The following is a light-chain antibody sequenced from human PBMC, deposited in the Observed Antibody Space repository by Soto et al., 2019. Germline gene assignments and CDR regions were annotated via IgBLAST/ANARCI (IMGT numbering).Light chain of an antibody. J-gene: IGKJ1*01. CDR2: RAS. V-gene: IGKV1-5*03. CDR1: QNIKTW. Sequence: IQMTQSPSTLSASVGDRVTITCRASQNIKTWLAWYQQKPGKAPRLLIYRASSLEHGVSSRFGGRGSGTQFTFPISSLQPDDSATYYRQQHSSDSTFGQGTKVDIK. CDR3: QQHSSDST.